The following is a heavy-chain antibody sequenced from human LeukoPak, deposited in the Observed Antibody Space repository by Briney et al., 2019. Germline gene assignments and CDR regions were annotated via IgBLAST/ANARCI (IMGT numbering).Heavy chain of an antibody. V-gene: IGHV3-23*01. CDR3: AKDASPAPLWFGELYNWFDP. CDR2: ISGSGGST. CDR1: GFTFSSYG. D-gene: IGHD3-10*01. J-gene: IGHJ5*02. Sequence: GGSLRLSCAASGFTFSSYGMSWVRQAPGKGLEWVSAISGSGGSTYYADSVKGRFTISRDNFKNTLYLQMNSLRAEDTAVYYCAKDASPAPLWFGELYNWFDPWGQGTLVTVSS.